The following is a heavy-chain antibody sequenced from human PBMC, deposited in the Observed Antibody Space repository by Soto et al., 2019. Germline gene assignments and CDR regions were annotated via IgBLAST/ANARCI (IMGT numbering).Heavy chain of an antibody. Sequence: EVQLVESGGGLIQPGGSLRLSCAASGFTVSSKYMIWVRQAPGKGLEWVSVIYGGGTTYYADSVKGRFTISRDNSKNTLYLQVNSLRAEDTAVYYCVQTTGWPGFDFWGQGTLVTVSS. CDR2: IYGGGTT. CDR1: GFTVSSKY. D-gene: IGHD6-19*01. CDR3: VQTTGWPGFDF. J-gene: IGHJ4*02. V-gene: IGHV3-53*01.